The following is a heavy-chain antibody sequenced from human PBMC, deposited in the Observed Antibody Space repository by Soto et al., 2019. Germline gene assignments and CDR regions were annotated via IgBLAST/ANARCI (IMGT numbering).Heavy chain of an antibody. J-gene: IGHJ4*02. D-gene: IGHD3-22*01. CDR1: GYTFSNYC. Sequence: ASVKVSCKASGYTFSNYCISWVRQAPGQGLEWMGWFSSYNGDARYAQNLQGRVTMTTDTSTSTAYMELWSLRSDDTAVYYCVRATYFSDSSGYTRCFDYWGQGTLVTVSS. CDR2: FSSYNGDA. V-gene: IGHV1-18*01. CDR3: VRATYFSDSSGYTRCFDY.